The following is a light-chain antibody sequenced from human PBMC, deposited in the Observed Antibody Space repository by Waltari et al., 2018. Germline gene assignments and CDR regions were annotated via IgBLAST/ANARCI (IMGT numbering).Light chain of an antibody. V-gene: IGLV1-51*01. CDR1: TSNIGNNY. CDR2: DKD. Sequence: HSMLTQPPSVSAAPGQEVTLSCSGSTSNIGNNYVSWYQQVPGTAPTLLIYDKDRRPSGIPDRVAGSKSGTSATLDITGLQTGDEADYYCATWDTSLSGGVFGGGTKLTVL. CDR3: ATWDTSLSGGV. J-gene: IGLJ2*01.